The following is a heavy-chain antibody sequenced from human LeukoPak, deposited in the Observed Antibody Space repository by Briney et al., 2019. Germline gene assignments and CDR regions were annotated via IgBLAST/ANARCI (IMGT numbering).Heavy chain of an antibody. D-gene: IGHD6-13*01. J-gene: IGHJ4*02. V-gene: IGHV4-59*01. CDR2: IYYSGST. CDR1: GGSITSYY. Sequence: SETLSLTCTVSGGSITSYYWSWIRQPPGKGLEWIGYIYYSGSTNYNPSLKSRVTISVDTSKNQFSLKLSSVTAADTAVYYCARLSTRIAAAGLDYWGQGTLVTVSS. CDR3: ARLSTRIAAAGLDY.